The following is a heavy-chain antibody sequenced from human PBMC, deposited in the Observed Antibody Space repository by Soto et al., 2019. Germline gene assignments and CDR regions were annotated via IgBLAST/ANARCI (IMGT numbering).Heavy chain of an antibody. CDR2: IYPHDSGT. CDR1: GYNFTTSW. V-gene: IGHV5-51*01. J-gene: IGHJ6*02. CDR3: ARHDGGRFYYYYGMDI. D-gene: IGHD3-16*01. Sequence: DSLTISGKGSGYNFTTSWIGLVRQIPGKGLEWMGIIYPHDSGTRYSPSFKGQVTISADKSINTAYLQWTSLKASDTAIYYCARHDGGRFYYYYGMDIWGQGTAVTSP.